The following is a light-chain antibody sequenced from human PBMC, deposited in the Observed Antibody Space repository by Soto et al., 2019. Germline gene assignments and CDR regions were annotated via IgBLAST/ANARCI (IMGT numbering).Light chain of an antibody. Sequence: EIVMTQSPAPLSVSPGERATLSCRASQSVGSNIAWYQQKPGQAPRLLMYGASTRATGIPARFGGIGSGTDFPPTNSRPHDEDFGVYYRQQYNGRPWTFGQGTKVEVK. J-gene: IGKJ1*01. CDR2: GAS. V-gene: IGKV3-15*01. CDR3: QQYNGRPWT. CDR1: QSVGSN.